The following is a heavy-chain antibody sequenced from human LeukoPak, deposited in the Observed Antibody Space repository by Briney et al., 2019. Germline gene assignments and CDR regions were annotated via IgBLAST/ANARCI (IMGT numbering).Heavy chain of an antibody. V-gene: IGHV3-9*01. J-gene: IGHJ5*02. CDR3: AKAPFGVVTHNWFDP. D-gene: IGHD3-3*01. CDR2: ISWNSGSI. Sequence: GGSLRLSCAASGFTFDDYAMHWVRQAPGKGLEWVSGISWNSGSIGYADSVKGRFTISRDNAKNSLYPQMNSLRAEDTALYYCAKAPFGVVTHNWFDPWGQGTLVTVSS. CDR1: GFTFDDYA.